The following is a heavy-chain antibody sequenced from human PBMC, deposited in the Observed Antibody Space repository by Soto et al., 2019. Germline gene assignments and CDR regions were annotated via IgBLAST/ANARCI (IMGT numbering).Heavy chain of an antibody. V-gene: IGHV4-39*01. CDR3: ARNHDILTGYSSPHFDY. D-gene: IGHD3-9*01. CDR1: GGSISSSSYY. Sequence: SETLSLTCTVSGGSISSSSYYWGWIRQPPGKRLEWIGSIYYSGSTYYNPSLKSRITISVDTSKKQFSLKLSSVTAADTAVYNCARNHDILTGYSSPHFDYWGQGTLVTVSS. J-gene: IGHJ4*02. CDR2: IYYSGST.